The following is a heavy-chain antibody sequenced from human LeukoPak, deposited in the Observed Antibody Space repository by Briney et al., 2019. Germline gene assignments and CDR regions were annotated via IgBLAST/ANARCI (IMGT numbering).Heavy chain of an antibody. CDR2: IYSGGST. CDR3: ARGTYYYDSSGYAFDY. Sequence: GGSLRLSCAASGFTVSSNYMSWVRRAPGKGLEWVSVIYSGGSTYYADSVKGRFTISRDNSKNTLYLQMNSLRAEDTAVYYCARGTYYYDSSGYAFDYWGQGTLVTVSS. V-gene: IGHV3-53*01. J-gene: IGHJ4*02. D-gene: IGHD3-22*01. CDR1: GFTVSSNY.